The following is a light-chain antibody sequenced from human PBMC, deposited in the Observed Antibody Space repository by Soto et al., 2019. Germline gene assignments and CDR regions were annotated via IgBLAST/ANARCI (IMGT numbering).Light chain of an antibody. V-gene: IGKV3-15*01. CDR1: QSINND. CDR3: QQYSQWPIT. J-gene: IGKJ5*01. CDR2: GIS. Sequence: IVLTQSPATLSVSPGERATLSCRASQSINNDYLAWYQQKPDQAPRLLIYGISTRATGVPPRFSASGSGTDFNLTISSLQSEDFAVYSCQQYSQWPITFGQGTRLEVK.